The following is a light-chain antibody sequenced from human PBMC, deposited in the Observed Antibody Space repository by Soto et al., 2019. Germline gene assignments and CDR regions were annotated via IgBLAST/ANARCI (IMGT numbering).Light chain of an antibody. Sequence: QSVLTQPPSASGTPGQRVTISCSGGSSNIGTNYVYWYQQLPGTAPKLLIYRHHLRPSGFPDRFSASKSGTSASLAISGLRSEDEADYFCAGWDDSLHGLLFGSGTKLTVL. V-gene: IGLV1-47*01. CDR2: RHH. J-gene: IGLJ1*01. CDR3: AGWDDSLHGLL. CDR1: SSNIGTNY.